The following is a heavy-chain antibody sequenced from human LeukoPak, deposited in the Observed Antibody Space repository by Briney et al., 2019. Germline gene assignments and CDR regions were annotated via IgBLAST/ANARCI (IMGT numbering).Heavy chain of an antibody. D-gene: IGHD5-18*01. CDR3: AKDWQGGYSYGYVTPAFDY. CDR1: GFTFSSYW. V-gene: IGHV3-74*01. J-gene: IGHJ4*02. Sequence: GGSLRLSCAASGFTFSSYWLHWVRQAPGKGLVWVSRAYTDGRGTDYADSVKGRFTISRDNSKNTLYLQMNSLRAEDTAVYYCAKDWQGGYSYGYVTPAFDYWGQGTLVTVSS. CDR2: AYTDGRGT.